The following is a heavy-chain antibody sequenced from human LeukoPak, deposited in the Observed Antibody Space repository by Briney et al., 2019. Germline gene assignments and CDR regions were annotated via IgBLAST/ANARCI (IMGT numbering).Heavy chain of an antibody. D-gene: IGHD6-19*01. CDR3: AREPLSAVAAHPHAGNLLYYFDY. CDR1: GSTFSSYA. CDR2: IIPIFGTA. V-gene: IGHV1-69*13. J-gene: IGHJ4*02. Sequence: SVKVSCKASGSTFSSYAISWVRQAPGQGLEWMGGIIPIFGTANYAQKFQGRVTITADESTSTAYMGLSSLRSEDTAVYYCAREPLSAVAAHPHAGNLLYYFDYWGQGTLVTVSS.